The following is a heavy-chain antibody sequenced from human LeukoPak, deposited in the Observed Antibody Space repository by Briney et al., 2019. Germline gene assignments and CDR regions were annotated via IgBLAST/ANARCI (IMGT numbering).Heavy chain of an antibody. CDR3: AVNDFWSGYPFDY. Sequence: SETLSLTCTVSGGAISSGDYYWSWIRQPPGGGLEWIGYISYSGNTYYNPSLKSRVTISLDTSKNQFSLKLSSVTAADTAVYYCAVNDFWSGYPFDYWGQGTLVTVSS. D-gene: IGHD3-3*01. CDR1: GGAISSGDYY. CDR2: ISYSGNT. J-gene: IGHJ4*02. V-gene: IGHV4-30-4*08.